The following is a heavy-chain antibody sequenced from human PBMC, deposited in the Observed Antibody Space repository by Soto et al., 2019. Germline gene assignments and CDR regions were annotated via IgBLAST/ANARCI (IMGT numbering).Heavy chain of an antibody. CDR3: ARGTSLSSRYYFDY. CDR2: IYSGGST. J-gene: IGHJ4*02. CDR1: GFTVSSNY. V-gene: IGHV3-53*01. Sequence: GGSLRLSCAASGFTVSSNYMSWVRQAPGKGLEWVSVIYSGGSTYYADSVKGRFTISRDNSKNTLYLQMNSLRAEDTAVYYCARGTSLSSRYYFDYWGQGTLVTVSS. D-gene: IGHD1-1*01.